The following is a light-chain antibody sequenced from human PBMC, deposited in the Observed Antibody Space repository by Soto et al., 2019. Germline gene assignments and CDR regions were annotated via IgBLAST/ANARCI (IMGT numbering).Light chain of an antibody. CDR1: SPNIGGNS. J-gene: IGLJ1*01. V-gene: IGLV1-51*01. CDR3: GSWDSSLSAYV. Sequence: QSALTQPPSVSAAPGQKVTISCSGSSPNIGGNSVSWYQQLPGTAPKLLIYDDNKRPSGIPDRFSGSKSGTSATLGITGFQTGDEADYYCGSWDSSLSAYVFGTGTKVTV. CDR2: DDN.